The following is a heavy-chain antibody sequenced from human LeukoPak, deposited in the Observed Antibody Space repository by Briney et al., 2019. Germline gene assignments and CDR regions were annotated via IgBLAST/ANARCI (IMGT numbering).Heavy chain of an antibody. J-gene: IGHJ4*02. CDR3: AKDSSYGYYFFDY. V-gene: IGHV3-23*01. CDR2: ISGSGGST. CDR1: GFTFSSYG. D-gene: IGHD3-3*01. Sequence: GGSLRLSCAASGFTFSSYGMSWVRQAPGKGLEWVSAISGSGGSTYYADSVKGRFTISRDNSKNTLHLQMSSLRVEDTAVYYCAKDSSYGYYFFDYWGQGTLVTVSS.